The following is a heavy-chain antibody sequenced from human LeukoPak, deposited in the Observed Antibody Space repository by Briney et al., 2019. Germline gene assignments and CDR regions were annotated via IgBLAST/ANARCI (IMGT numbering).Heavy chain of an antibody. J-gene: IGHJ4*02. CDR3: AKAGGPLKDYYGSGSYPRHTEFPVVTAIEY. Sequence: PGGSLRLSCAASGVTFSSYAMSWVRQAPGKGLEWVSAISGSGGSTYYADSVKGRFTISRDNSKNTLYLQMNSLRAEDTAVYYCAKAGGPLKDYYGSGSYPRHTEFPVVTAIEYWGQGTLVTVSS. CDR1: GVTFSSYA. CDR2: ISGSGGST. D-gene: IGHD3-10*01. V-gene: IGHV3-23*01.